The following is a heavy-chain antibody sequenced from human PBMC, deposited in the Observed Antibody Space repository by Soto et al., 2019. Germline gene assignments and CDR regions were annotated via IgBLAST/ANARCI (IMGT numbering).Heavy chain of an antibody. CDR1: GFTFSSYG. J-gene: IGHJ3*02. V-gene: IGHV3-30*03. D-gene: IGHD3-9*01. CDR2: ISYDGSNK. CDR3: ATDQSRARLLRYFDFDAFDI. Sequence: GGSLRLSCAASGFTFSSYGMHWVRQAPGKGLEWVAVISYDGSNKYYADSVKGRFTISRDNSKNTLYLQMNSLRAEETAVYYCATDQSRARLLRYFDFDAFDIWGQGKMVTVS.